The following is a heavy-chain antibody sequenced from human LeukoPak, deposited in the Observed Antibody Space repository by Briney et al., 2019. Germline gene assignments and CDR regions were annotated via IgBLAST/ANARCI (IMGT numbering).Heavy chain of an antibody. Sequence: GGSLRLSCAASGFTFSSYSMNWVRQAPGRGLEWVSSITSRGNTFYADSVKGRFTISRDNSKNTLYLQMNSLRAEDTAVYYCAKAVGDYALDYWGQGTLVTVSS. CDR2: ITSRGNT. CDR3: AKAVGDYALDY. V-gene: IGHV3-21*01. CDR1: GFTFSSYS. J-gene: IGHJ4*02. D-gene: IGHD3-16*01.